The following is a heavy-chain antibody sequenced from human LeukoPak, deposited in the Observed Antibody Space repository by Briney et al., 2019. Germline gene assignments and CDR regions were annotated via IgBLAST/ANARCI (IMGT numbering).Heavy chain of an antibody. CDR3: ARAPSEIGGYYPEYFRH. V-gene: IGHV3-74*01. CDR1: GFTFSSYW. J-gene: IGHJ1*01. Sequence: GGSLRLSCAASGFTFSSYWMHWVRQAPGKGQVWVSRIKSDGSTNYADSVKGRLTISRDNAKNTVSLQMNSLRAEDTGVYYCARAPSEIGGYYPEYFRHWGQGTLATVSS. CDR2: IKSDGST. D-gene: IGHD3-22*01.